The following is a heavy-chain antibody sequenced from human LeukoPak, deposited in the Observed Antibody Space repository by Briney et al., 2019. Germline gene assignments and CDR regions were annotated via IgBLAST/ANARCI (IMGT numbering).Heavy chain of an antibody. Sequence: SGPTLVNPTQTLTLTRTFSGFSLSTSGVGVGWIRQPPGKALEWLALIYWDDDKRYSPSLKSRLTITKDTSKNQVVLTMTNMDPVDTATYYCAHLSSSWYGDAFDIWGQGTMVTVSS. V-gene: IGHV2-5*02. CDR1: GFSLSTSGVG. CDR2: IYWDDDK. D-gene: IGHD6-13*01. CDR3: AHLSSSWYGDAFDI. J-gene: IGHJ3*02.